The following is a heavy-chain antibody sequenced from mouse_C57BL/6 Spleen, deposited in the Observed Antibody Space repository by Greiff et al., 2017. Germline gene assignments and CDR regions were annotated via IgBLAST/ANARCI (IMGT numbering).Heavy chain of an antibody. CDR3: AGGSISNYVGYYAMDY. CDR2: INPSNGGT. J-gene: IGHJ4*01. CDR1: GYTFTSYW. Sequence: QVQLQQPGTELVKPGASVKLSCKASGYTFTSYWTHWVKQRPGQGLEWIGNINPSNGGTNYNEKFKSKATLTVDKSSSTAYMQLSSLTSEDSAVYYCAGGSISNYVGYYAMDYWGQGTSVTVSS. D-gene: IGHD2-5*01. V-gene: IGHV1-53*01.